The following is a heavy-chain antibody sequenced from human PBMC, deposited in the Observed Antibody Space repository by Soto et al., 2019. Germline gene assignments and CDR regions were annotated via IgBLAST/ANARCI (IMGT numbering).Heavy chain of an antibody. J-gene: IGHJ4*02. V-gene: IGHV4-59*11. CDR1: GGSIRSHY. CDR3: ARLVDRKWYPFFFDY. CDR2: IYYSGSI. Sequence: PSETLSLTCTVSGGSIRSHYWGWIRQPPGKGLEWIGYIYYSGSINYSPSLKSRVSISVDTSKNQVSLKVHSVTAADTAVYYCARLVDRKWYPFFFDYWGQGTQVTVS. D-gene: IGHD2-8*01.